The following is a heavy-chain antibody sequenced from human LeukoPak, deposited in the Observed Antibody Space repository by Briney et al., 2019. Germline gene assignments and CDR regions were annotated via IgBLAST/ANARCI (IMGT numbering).Heavy chain of an antibody. Sequence: GGSLRLSCAASGFTFSDYYMSWIRQAPGKGLEWVSYISSSGSTIYYADSVKGRFTISRDNAKNSLYLQMNSLRAEDTAVYYCARDRGPPYYDILTGYLYWGQGTLVTVSS. CDR3: ARDRGPPYYDILTGYLY. V-gene: IGHV3-11*01. D-gene: IGHD3-9*01. CDR1: GFTFSDYY. CDR2: ISSSGSTI. J-gene: IGHJ4*02.